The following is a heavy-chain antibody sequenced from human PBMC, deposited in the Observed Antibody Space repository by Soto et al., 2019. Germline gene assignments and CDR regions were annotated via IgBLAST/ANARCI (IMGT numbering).Heavy chain of an antibody. CDR1: GDNFSFYN. J-gene: IGHJ4*02. Sequence: QVQLVQSGAEVKKPGSSVRVSCTASGDNFSFYNISWMRQAPGQGLEWMGRIIPMLGMSNYAQNFQGRVTMIADKSTSTAYMELSSLRSEDTALYYCATNYGSGSAHFDNWGQGTLVTVSS. CDR3: ATNYGSGSAHFDN. V-gene: IGHV1-69*02. CDR2: IIPMLGMS. D-gene: IGHD3-10*01.